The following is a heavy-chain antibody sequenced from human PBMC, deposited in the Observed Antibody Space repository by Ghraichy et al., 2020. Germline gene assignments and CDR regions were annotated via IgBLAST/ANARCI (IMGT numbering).Heavy chain of an antibody. Sequence: SETLSLTCTVSGGSISSYYWSWIRQPPGKGLEWIGYIYYSGSTNYNPSLKSRVTISVDTSKNQFSLKLSSVTAADTAVYYCARDLFYYQTSCWGQGTLVTVSS. CDR2: IYYSGST. D-gene: IGHD3-10*01. J-gene: IGHJ4*02. CDR1: GGSISSYY. CDR3: ARDLFYYQTSC. V-gene: IGHV4-59*01.